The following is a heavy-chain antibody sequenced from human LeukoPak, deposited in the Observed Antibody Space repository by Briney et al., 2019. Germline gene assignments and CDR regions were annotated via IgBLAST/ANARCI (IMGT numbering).Heavy chain of an antibody. Sequence: PGGSLRLSCAASGFTFSSYTMNWVRQPPGKGLEWVSNIGTSSTTIYYADSVKGRFTISRDNAKNSLYLQMNSLRAEDTAVYYCARVHKQWLHWFDPWGQGTLVTVSS. J-gene: IGHJ5*02. CDR3: ARVHKQWLHWFDP. D-gene: IGHD6-19*01. CDR1: GFTFSSYT. CDR2: IGTSSTTI. V-gene: IGHV3-48*01.